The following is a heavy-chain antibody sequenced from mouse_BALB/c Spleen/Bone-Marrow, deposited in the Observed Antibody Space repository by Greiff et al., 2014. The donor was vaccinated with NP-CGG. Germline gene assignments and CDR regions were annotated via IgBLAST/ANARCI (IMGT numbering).Heavy chain of an antibody. CDR1: GYTFTDYY. J-gene: IGHJ1*01. V-gene: IGHV1-62-2*01. CDR2: FYPGSGST. Sequence: QVQLQQSGPGLVKPGASVRMSCKASGYTFTDYYIHWVKQRPGQGLEWIGWFYPGSGSTKYNEKFKGKATLTADKSSSTVYMELSRMTSEDDAVDFCAGHGSYGNYWYFDVWGAGTTVTVSA. CDR3: AGHGSYGNYWYFDV. D-gene: IGHD2-10*02.